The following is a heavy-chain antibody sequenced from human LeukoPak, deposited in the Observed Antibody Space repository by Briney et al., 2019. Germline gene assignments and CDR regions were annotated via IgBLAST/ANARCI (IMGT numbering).Heavy chain of an antibody. CDR3: ARAGTFRGAKYNDY. V-gene: IGHV4-61*02. D-gene: IGHD3-16*01. Sequence: SQTLSLTCTVSGGSISSGSYYWSWIRQPAGKGLEWIGRIYTSGITNYNPSLKSRVTISVDTSKNQFSLKLSSVTAADTAVYYCARAGTFRGAKYNDYWGQGTLVTVSS. CDR2: IYTSGIT. J-gene: IGHJ4*02. CDR1: GGSISSGSYY.